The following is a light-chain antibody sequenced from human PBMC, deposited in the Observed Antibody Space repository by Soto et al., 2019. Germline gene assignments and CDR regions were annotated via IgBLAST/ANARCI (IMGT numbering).Light chain of an antibody. Sequence: EIVLTQSPGTLSLSPVERATLSCRASQSVSSNYLAWYQQKPGQAPRLLIYGASSRATGIPDRFSGSGSGTDFTLTISRLEPEDFAVYYCQQYGSSAITFGQGTRLEIK. V-gene: IGKV3-20*01. CDR1: QSVSSNY. CDR2: GAS. J-gene: IGKJ5*01. CDR3: QQYGSSAIT.